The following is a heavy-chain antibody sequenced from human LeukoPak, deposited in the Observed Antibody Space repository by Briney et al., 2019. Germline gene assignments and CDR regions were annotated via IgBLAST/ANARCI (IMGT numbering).Heavy chain of an antibody. J-gene: IGHJ4*02. Sequence: SVKVSCMASGGTFSSYAISWVRQAPGQGLEWMGRIIPIFGTANYAQKFQGRATITTDESTSTAYMELSSLRSEDTAVYYCVKGSSKTAFDYWGQGTLVTVSS. CDR2: IIPIFGTA. CDR1: GGTFSSYA. CDR3: VKGSSKTAFDY. D-gene: IGHD3-10*01. V-gene: IGHV1-69*05.